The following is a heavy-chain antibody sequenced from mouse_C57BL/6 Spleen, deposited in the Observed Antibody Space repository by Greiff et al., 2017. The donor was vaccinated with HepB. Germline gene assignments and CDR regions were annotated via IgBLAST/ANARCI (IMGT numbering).Heavy chain of an antibody. CDR2: IDPSDSDT. D-gene: IGHD2-1*01. J-gene: IGHJ4*01. V-gene: IGHV1-69*01. Sequence: QVQLQQPGAELVMPGASVKLSCKASGYTFTSYWMHWVKQRPGQGLEWIGEIDPSDSDTNYNQKFKGKSTLTVDKSSSPAYMQLSSLTSEDSAVYYCARSTLRGAMDYWGQGPSVTVSS. CDR1: GYTFTSYW. CDR3: ARSTLRGAMDY.